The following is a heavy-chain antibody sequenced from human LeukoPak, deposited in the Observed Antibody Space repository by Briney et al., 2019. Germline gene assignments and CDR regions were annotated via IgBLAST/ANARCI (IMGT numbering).Heavy chain of an antibody. V-gene: IGHV4-59*11. J-gene: IGHJ4*02. D-gene: IGHD6-13*01. CDR1: GGSSSSHY. Sequence: SETLSFTGTVAGGSSSSHYWSWIRQPPGKELEWIVYIYYSGSTNYNPVLNSRVTTSVDTSKNQFTLKLSSVTAAYTAVYYCARVLAATQYFDCWGQGTLVTASS. CDR3: ARVLAATQYFDC. CDR2: IYYSGST.